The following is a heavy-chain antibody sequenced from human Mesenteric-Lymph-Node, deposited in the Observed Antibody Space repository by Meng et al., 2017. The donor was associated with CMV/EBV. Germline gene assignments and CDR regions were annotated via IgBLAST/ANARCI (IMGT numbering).Heavy chain of an antibody. Sequence: GESLKISCATSGFMFSRYAMTWVRQAPGKGLEWVSGIQGTNSDTYYADSVKGRFTISRDNSRSTVFLQMNSLKPEDTAVYYCARGLAVSDLWGQGTLVTVSS. V-gene: IGHV3-23*03. CDR2: IQGTNSDT. CDR3: ARGLAVSDL. J-gene: IGHJ5*02. CDR1: GFMFSRYA. D-gene: IGHD4-11*01.